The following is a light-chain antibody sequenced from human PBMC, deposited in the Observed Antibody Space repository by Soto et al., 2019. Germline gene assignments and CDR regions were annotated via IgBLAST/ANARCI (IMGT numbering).Light chain of an antibody. CDR3: QFYGSSLSGSG. Sequence: QSVLTQPPSVSGAPGQRVTISCTGSSSNIGAGYDVHWYQQLPGTAPKLLIYGNSNRPSGVPDRFSGSKSGTSASLAITVLQAEDEADYYCQFYGSSLSGSGFCGGTNLTVL. J-gene: IGLJ2*01. CDR2: GNS. CDR1: SSNIGAGYD. V-gene: IGLV1-40*01.